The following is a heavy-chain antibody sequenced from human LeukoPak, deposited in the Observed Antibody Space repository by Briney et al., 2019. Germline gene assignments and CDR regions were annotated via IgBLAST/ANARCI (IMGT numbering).Heavy chain of an antibody. CDR2: VSGYNDNT. D-gene: IGHD3-10*01. V-gene: IGHV1-18*01. Sequence: ASVKVSCKASGYTFISYGVNWVRQAPGQGLEWLGWVSGYNDNTKYAQKFQGRVAMTKDTSTSIAYMELRSLRSDDTAAYYCARSITLVRGVFDYWGQGTLVTVSS. CDR1: GYTFISYG. CDR3: ARSITLVRGVFDY. J-gene: IGHJ4*02.